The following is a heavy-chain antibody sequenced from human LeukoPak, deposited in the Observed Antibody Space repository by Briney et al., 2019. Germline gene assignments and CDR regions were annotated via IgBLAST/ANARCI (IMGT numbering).Heavy chain of an antibody. V-gene: IGHV3-30-3*01. CDR2: ISHDESNE. D-gene: IGHD6-19*01. CDR1: GFTFRNYA. CDR3: ARRRDWYAGFDY. J-gene: IGHJ4*02. Sequence: GGSLRLSCAASGFTFRNYAMHWVRQTPGKGLEWVTVISHDESNEYYADSVKGRFTISRDNSKNTLYLQMNSLRADDTAVYYCARRRDWYAGFDYWGQGTLVTVSS.